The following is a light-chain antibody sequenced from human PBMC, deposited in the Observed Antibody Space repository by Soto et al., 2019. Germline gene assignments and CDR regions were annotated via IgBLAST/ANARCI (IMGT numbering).Light chain of an antibody. Sequence: QSALTQPASVSGSPGQSITISCSGTSSDVGTYNLVSWYQQHPGKAPKLLIYEGGKRPSGVSTRFSGSKSGNTASLTISGLQAEDEADYYCCSYAGRSTWDVVFGGGTKLTVL. CDR1: SSDVGTYNL. CDR3: CSYAGRSTWDVV. V-gene: IGLV2-23*01. J-gene: IGLJ2*01. CDR2: EGG.